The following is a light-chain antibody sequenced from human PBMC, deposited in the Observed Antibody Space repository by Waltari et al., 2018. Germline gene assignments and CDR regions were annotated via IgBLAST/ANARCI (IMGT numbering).Light chain of an antibody. V-gene: IGKV3-20*01. Sequence: EIVLTQSPGTLSLSPGEGATLSCRASQSVGRSLVWYQQKPGQAPRLVISGASSRATGIPDRFSGSGSGTDFSLTMSRLEPEDFAVYYCQHYVRLPVTFGRGTKVEIK. CDR3: QHYVRLPVT. J-gene: IGKJ4*02. CDR1: QSVGRS. CDR2: GAS.